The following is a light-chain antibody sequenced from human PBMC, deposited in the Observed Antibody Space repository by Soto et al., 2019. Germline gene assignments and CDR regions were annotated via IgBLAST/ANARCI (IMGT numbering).Light chain of an antibody. Sequence: DIPMTQSPSTLSASVGDRVTITCRASQSISTWLAWYQQRPGNAPKLLIYQAYSLERGVPSRFSGSGSGTEFTLTISSLQPDDFASYYCQHYNSYPWTFGHGTKVEI. V-gene: IGKV1-5*03. CDR2: QAY. CDR3: QHYNSYPWT. CDR1: QSISTW. J-gene: IGKJ1*01.